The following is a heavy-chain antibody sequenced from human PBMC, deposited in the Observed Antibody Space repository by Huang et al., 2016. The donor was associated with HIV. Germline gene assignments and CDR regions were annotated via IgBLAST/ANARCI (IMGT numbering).Heavy chain of an antibody. CDR1: GFTFRGHP. D-gene: IGHD6-19*01. CDR3: ARDTTTVAGLDF. V-gene: IGHV3-30*14. J-gene: IGHJ4*02. CDR2: ISFDGRNK. Sequence: QVQLVESGGGVVQPGRSLRLSCAVSGFTFRGHPMHWVRQAPGKVLEWVAVISFDGRNKFYADFVRGRFTISRDNSKNILYLQLNSLTPADTSIYYCARDTTTVAGLDFWGQGALVTVSS.